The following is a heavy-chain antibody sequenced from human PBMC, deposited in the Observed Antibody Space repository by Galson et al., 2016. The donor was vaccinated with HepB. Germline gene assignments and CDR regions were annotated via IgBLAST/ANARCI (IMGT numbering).Heavy chain of an antibody. CDR2: ISRSGGRT. CDR1: GFSFSSYA. Sequence: SLRLSCAGSGFSFSSYAMDWVRQAPGKGLEHLSAISRSGGRTYYADSVKGRFTISRDNSKNTLYLQMNSLRAEDTAVYYCAKAAYCSGGSCYSGWFDPWGQGTLVTVSS. D-gene: IGHD2-15*01. J-gene: IGHJ5*02. V-gene: IGHV3-64*04. CDR3: AKAAYCSGGSCYSGWFDP.